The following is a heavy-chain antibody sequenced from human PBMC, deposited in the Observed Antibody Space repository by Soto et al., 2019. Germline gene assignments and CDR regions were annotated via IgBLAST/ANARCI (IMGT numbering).Heavy chain of an antibody. J-gene: IGHJ4*02. CDR2: IFPGDSDV. CDR1: GYTFNNYY. Sequence: GESLKISCRGSGYTFNNYYIAWVRQMPGKGLEWMGIIFPGDSDVKYSPSFQGQVTISADKSISTVYLQWDVLKASDAAIYYCARRAAAATFAYWGRGTQVTVSS. D-gene: IGHD6-13*01. V-gene: IGHV5-51*01. CDR3: ARRAAAATFAY.